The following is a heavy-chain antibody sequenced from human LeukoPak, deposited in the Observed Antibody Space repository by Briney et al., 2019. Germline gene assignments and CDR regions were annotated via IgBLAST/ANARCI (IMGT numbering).Heavy chain of an antibody. CDR3: ARATKPPNDYGDYGPFDY. CDR1: GGSISSGGYS. J-gene: IGHJ4*02. Sequence: SQTLSLTCAVSGGSISSGGYSWSWIRQPPGKGLEWIGYIYHSGSTYYNPSLKSRVTISVDKSKNQFSLKLSSVTAADTAVYYCARATKPPNDYGDYGPFDYWGQGTLVTVSS. V-gene: IGHV4-30-2*01. D-gene: IGHD4-17*01. CDR2: IYHSGST.